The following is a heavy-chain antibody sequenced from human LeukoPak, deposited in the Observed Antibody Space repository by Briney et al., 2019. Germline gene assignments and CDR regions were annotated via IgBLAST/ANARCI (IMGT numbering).Heavy chain of an antibody. D-gene: IGHD2-2*01. Sequence: GRSLRLSCAASGFRFSRYSMHWVRQSPGKGLEWVAVISYDGVNKYYAASVKARFTISRDNSKNTLYLQMNSLRADDTAFYYCARGCSDTSCFDAPFYYYYMDVWGKRTTVTVSS. V-gene: IGHV3-30-3*01. CDR2: ISYDGVNK. CDR3: ARGCSDTSCFDAPFYYYYMDV. J-gene: IGHJ6*03. CDR1: GFRFSRYS.